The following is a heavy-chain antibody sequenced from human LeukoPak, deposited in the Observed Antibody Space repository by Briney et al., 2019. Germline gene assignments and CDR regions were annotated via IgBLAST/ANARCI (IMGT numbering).Heavy chain of an antibody. CDR1: GVSISSSSTY. J-gene: IGHJ4*02. CDR3: ARLPRPGDSSPRTPY. Sequence: AETLSLTCTVSGVSISSSSTYWGWLRQPPGKGLHRIVNIYYSGNTHYNPSLKSRVTISVDTSKNQFSLRLSSVTAADTAVYYCARLPRPGDSSPRTPYWGQGTLVTVSS. D-gene: IGHD1-14*01. V-gene: IGHV4-39*01. CDR2: IYYSGNT.